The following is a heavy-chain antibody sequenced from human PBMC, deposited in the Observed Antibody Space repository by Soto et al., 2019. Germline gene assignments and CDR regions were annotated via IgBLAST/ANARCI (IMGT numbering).Heavy chain of an antibody. J-gene: IGHJ4*02. CDR3: ARGRTRALDY. V-gene: IGHV1-18*01. Sequence: GASVKVSCKASGYIFTSQGISWVRQAPGQGLEWMGWISTYNGNPNYAQKLQGRVTMTTNTSTTTAFLELRSLTPDDAAVYYCARGRTRALDYWGQGTPVTVSS. D-gene: IGHD1-7*01. CDR2: ISTYNGNP. CDR1: GYIFTSQG.